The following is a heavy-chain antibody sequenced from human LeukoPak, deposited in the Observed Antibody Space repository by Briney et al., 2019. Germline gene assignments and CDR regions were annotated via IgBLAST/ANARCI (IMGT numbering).Heavy chain of an antibody. J-gene: IGHJ4*02. D-gene: IGHD6-19*01. CDR3: ATTTPYSSGWLYYFDY. CDR2: FDPEDGET. Sequence: ASVKVSCMVSGYTLTELSIHWVRQAPGTGLEWVGGFDPEDGETIYAQKFQGRVTMTEDTSTDTAYMELSSLRSEDTAVYYCATTTPYSSGWLYYFDYWGQGTLVTVSS. V-gene: IGHV1-24*01. CDR1: GYTLTELS.